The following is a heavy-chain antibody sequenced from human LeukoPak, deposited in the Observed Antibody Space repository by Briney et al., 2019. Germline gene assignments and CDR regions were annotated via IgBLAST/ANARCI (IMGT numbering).Heavy chain of an antibody. D-gene: IGHD2-21*01. J-gene: IGHJ4*02. CDR3: ARWHSHGRYFDY. CDR1: GVSIRNYC. CDR2: ICDSGNI. V-gene: IGHV4-59*01. Sequence: SETLSLTCTVSGVSIRNYCWNWLRQPPGKGLEWIGYICDSGNIDYKPSLKSRVTISVDTSKNQFSLKLTSATAADTAVYYCARWHSHGRYFDYWGQGALVTVSS.